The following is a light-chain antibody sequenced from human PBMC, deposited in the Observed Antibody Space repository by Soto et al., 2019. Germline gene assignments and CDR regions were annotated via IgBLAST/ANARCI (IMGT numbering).Light chain of an antibody. CDR1: QSVTNY. V-gene: IGKV3-11*01. Sequence: EIVLTQSPSTLSLSPGERATLSCRTSQSVTNYLAWYQLKPGQPPRLLIYDASNRATGIPARFSGSGSGTDFNLTISSLEPEDLAVYYCQQRSNWPLTLGQGTRLEIK. J-gene: IGKJ5*01. CDR3: QQRSNWPLT. CDR2: DAS.